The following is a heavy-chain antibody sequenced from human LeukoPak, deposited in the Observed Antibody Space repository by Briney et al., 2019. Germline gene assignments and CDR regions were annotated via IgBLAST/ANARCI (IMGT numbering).Heavy chain of an antibody. Sequence: GGSLRLSCAASGFTFSSYEMNWVRQAPGKGLEWVAFIRYDGSNKYYADSVKGRFTISRDNSKNTLYLQMNSLRAEDTAVYYCAKGKPILAYCGGDCYSLYMDVWGKGTTVTISS. J-gene: IGHJ6*03. CDR2: IRYDGSNK. CDR3: AKGKPILAYCGGDCYSLYMDV. D-gene: IGHD2-21*02. V-gene: IGHV3-30*02. CDR1: GFTFSSYE.